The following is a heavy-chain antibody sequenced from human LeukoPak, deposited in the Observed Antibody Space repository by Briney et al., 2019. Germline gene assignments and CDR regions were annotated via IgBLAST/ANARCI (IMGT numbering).Heavy chain of an antibody. V-gene: IGHV4-4*02. CDR1: GGSISSSNW. CDR2: IYHSGST. Sequence: SETLSLTCAVSGGSISSSNWWSWVRQPPGKGLEWIGEIYHSGSTNYNPSLKSRVTISVDKSKNQFSLKLSSVTAADTAVYYCARDGYDYVWRSYRHDAFDIWGQGTMVTVSS. J-gene: IGHJ3*02. D-gene: IGHD3-16*02. CDR3: ARDGYDYVWRSYRHDAFDI.